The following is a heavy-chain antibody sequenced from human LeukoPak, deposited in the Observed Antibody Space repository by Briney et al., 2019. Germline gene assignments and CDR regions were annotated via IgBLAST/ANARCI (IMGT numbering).Heavy chain of an antibody. CDR2: MNPYSGGT. V-gene: IGHV1-2*02. D-gene: IGHD2-15*01. J-gene: IGHJ4*02. CDR1: GYTFTGYY. Sequence: ASVKVSCKASGYTFTGYYMHWVRQAPGHGLEWMGWMNPYSGGTNYAQKFQGRVTMTRDTSISTAYMELRRLSSDDTAIYYCARPYCNGGSCHDYFDYWGQGTLVSVSS. CDR3: ARPYCNGGSCHDYFDY.